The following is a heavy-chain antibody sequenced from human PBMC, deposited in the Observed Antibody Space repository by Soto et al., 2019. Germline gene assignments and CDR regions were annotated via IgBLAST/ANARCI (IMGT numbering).Heavy chain of an antibody. V-gene: IGHV3-7*01. CDR2: INGDGSAK. CDR1: GFSFSTYW. J-gene: IGHJ4*02. Sequence: GSLRLSCAASGFSFSTYWMSWVRRSPGKGLEWVALINGDGSAKNYLDSVEGRLTVSRDNAKNSLYLQMNSLRVDDTAVYYCARDPGCGARDYWGQGTLVTVSS. CDR3: ARDPGCGARDY. D-gene: IGHD2-15*01.